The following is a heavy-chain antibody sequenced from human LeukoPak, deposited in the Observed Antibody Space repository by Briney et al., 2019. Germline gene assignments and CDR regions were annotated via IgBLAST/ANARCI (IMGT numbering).Heavy chain of an antibody. CDR2: IYSSGST. Sequence: SETLSLTCAVYGGSFSGYYWSWIRQPPGKGLEWIGSIYSSGSTYYNPSLKSRVTISVDTSKNQFSLRLSSVTAADTAVYYCARYSGYSPIYYWGQGTLVTVSS. CDR3: ARYSGYSPIYY. D-gene: IGHD5-12*01. CDR1: GGSFSGYY. J-gene: IGHJ4*02. V-gene: IGHV4-34*01.